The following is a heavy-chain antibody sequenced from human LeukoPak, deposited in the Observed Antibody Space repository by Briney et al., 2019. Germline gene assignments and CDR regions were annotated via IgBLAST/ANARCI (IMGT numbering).Heavy chain of an antibody. J-gene: IGHJ4*02. CDR2: IYYSGST. D-gene: IGHD3-16*02. Sequence: SKTLSLTCTVSGGSISSSSYYWGWIRQPPGKGLEWIGSIYYSGSTYYNPSLKSRVTISVDTSKNQFSLKLSSVTAADTAVYYCANLSKRDLDYWGQGTLVTVSS. CDR3: ANLSKRDLDY. V-gene: IGHV4-39*07. CDR1: GGSISSSSYY.